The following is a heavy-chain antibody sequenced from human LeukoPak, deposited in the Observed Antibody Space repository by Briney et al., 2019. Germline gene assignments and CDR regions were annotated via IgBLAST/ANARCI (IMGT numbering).Heavy chain of an antibody. J-gene: IGHJ6*03. Sequence: PSETLSLTCVVSRGSFSGYSWTWVRQAPGKGLEWIGFINPGETTNYNPSLRSRVTLSLDTSTNQSSLTLTSVTAADTAVYYCARAITGTTGAWHFYYMEVWGKGTAVKVSS. CDR2: INPGETT. CDR3: ARAITGTTGAWHFYYMEV. CDR1: RGSFSGYS. D-gene: IGHD1-20*01. V-gene: IGHV4-34*01.